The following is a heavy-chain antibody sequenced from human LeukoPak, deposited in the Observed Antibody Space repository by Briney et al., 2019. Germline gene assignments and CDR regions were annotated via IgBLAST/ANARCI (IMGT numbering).Heavy chain of an antibody. J-gene: IGHJ4*02. CDR2: VNPGDSDI. Sequence: GESLKISCKGSGYSFTSYWIGWVRQMPGKGLERMGIVNPGDSDIRYSPSFQGQVTISADKSISTAYLQWSSLKASDTAMYYCARHVDDSSGYYYRTMYYLDSWGQGTLVTVSS. CDR3: ARHVDDSSGYYYRTMYYLDS. V-gene: IGHV5-51*01. CDR1: GYSFTSYW. D-gene: IGHD3-22*01.